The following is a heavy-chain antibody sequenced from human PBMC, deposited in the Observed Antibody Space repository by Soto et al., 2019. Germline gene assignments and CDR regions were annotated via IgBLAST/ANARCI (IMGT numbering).Heavy chain of an antibody. D-gene: IGHD6-19*01. CDR2: IVVGSGNT. CDR1: GFTFTSSA. CDR3: AAGLVGESVDV. V-gene: IGHV1-58*01. J-gene: IGHJ6*02. Sequence: SVKVSCKASGFTFTSSAVQWVRQARGQRLEWVGWIVVGSGNTNYAQKFQERVTITRDMSTSTAYMELSSLRSEDTAVYYCAAGLVGESVDVWGQGTTVTVSS.